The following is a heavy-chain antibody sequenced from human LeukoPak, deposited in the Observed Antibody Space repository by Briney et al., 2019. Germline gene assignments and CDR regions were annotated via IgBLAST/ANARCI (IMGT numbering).Heavy chain of an antibody. J-gene: IGHJ5*02. D-gene: IGHD4-23*01. Sequence: GGSLRLSCAASGFTSSSYAISWVRQAPGKGLEWVSSITSSSSYIYYSDSVKGRFTISRDNAKNSMYLQMNSLRAEDTAVYYCARCGGGNPRWFDPWGQGTLVTVPS. V-gene: IGHV3-21*01. CDR2: ITSSSSYI. CDR1: GFTSSSYA. CDR3: ARCGGGNPRWFDP.